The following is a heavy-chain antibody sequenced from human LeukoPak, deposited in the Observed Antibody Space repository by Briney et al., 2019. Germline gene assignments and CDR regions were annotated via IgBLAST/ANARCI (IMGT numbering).Heavy chain of an antibody. CDR3: ARVCLAPDFVGCGYFDY. CDR2: ISSSSSYI. Sequence: GGSLRLSCAASGFTFSSYSMNWVRQAPGKGLEWVSSISSSSSYIYYAASVKGRFTISRDNAKNSLYLQMNSLRAEDTAVYYCARVCLAPDFVGCGYFDYWGQGTLVTVSS. V-gene: IGHV3-21*01. CDR1: GFTFSSYS. J-gene: IGHJ4*02. D-gene: IGHD1-26*01.